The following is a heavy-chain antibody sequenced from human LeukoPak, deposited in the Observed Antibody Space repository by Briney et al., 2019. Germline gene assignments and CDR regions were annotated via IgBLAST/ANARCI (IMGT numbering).Heavy chain of an antibody. CDR2: IDYTWSA. D-gene: IGHD3-16*01. Sequence: SETLSLTCSVSGASITSGNFYWAWIRQAPGKPLEWIGEIDYTWSAHYNAALKSRVTISADTSKNQFSLRVTSVTAADSAVYFCARLHYVHPSWFDPWGQGTLVIVSS. V-gene: IGHV4-39*01. CDR1: GASITSGNFY. J-gene: IGHJ5*02. CDR3: ARLHYVHPSWFDP.